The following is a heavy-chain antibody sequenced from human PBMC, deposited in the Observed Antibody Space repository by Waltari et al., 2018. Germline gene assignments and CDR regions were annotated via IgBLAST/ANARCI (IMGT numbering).Heavy chain of an antibody. J-gene: IGHJ4*02. Sequence: QVQLVQSGAEVKKPGASVKVSCKVSGYTLTELSMHWVRQAPGKGLEWMGGFDPESGETIYAQKVQGRVTITEDTATDTAYMELSSLRAEDTAVYYCATDLKGELRVGYFDYWGQGTLVTVSS. CDR3: ATDLKGELRVGYFDY. CDR2: FDPESGET. V-gene: IGHV1-24*01. D-gene: IGHD1-26*01. CDR1: GYTLTELS.